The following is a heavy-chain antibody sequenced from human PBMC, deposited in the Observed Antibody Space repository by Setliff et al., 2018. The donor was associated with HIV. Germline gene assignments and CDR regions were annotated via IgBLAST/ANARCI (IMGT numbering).Heavy chain of an antibody. CDR3: AIHFDTSGHYSPIDS. J-gene: IGHJ4*02. Sequence: GGSLRLSCAASGFIFSRYSMTWVRQAPGKGLEWVSSISNSGSFIYYADSVKGRFTISRDNAKNSLSLQMSSLRAEDTAVYYCAIHFDTSGHYSPIDSWGLGTLVTVSS. D-gene: IGHD3-22*01. CDR2: ISNSGSFI. V-gene: IGHV3-21*01. CDR1: GFIFSRYS.